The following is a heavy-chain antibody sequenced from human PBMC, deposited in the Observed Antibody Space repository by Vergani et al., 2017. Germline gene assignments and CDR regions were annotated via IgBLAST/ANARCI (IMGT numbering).Heavy chain of an antibody. D-gene: IGHD6-19*01. CDR2: INPNRGGT. J-gene: IGHJ4*02. CDR3: ARGQWLPTLSFDY. V-gene: IGHV1-2*02. Sequence: QGQLVQVGAEVKKPGASVKVSCKAPGYTFTGYYMQWVRQAPGQGLEWMGWINPNRGGTNYAQKFQGRVTMTRDTSFSTAYIELSRLRSDDTAVYYCARGQWLPTLSFDYWGQGTLVTVSS. CDR1: GYTFTGYY.